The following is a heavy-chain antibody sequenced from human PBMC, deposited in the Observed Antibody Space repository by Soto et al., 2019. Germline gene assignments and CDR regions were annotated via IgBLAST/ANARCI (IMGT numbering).Heavy chain of an antibody. V-gene: IGHV1-69*13. CDR2: IIPIFGTA. D-gene: IGHD3-10*01. CDR3: AKASGPMVRGVIITAYGMDV. CDR1: GGTFSSYA. J-gene: IGHJ6*02. Sequence: SVKVSCKASGGTFSSYAISWVRQAPGQGLEWMGGIIPIFGTANYAQKFQGRVTITADESTSTAYMELSSLRSEDTAVYYCAKASGPMVRGVIITAYGMDVWGQGTTVNVSS.